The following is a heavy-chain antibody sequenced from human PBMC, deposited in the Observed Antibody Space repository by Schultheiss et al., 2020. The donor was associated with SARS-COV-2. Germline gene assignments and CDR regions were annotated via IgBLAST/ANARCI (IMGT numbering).Heavy chain of an antibody. V-gene: IGHV4-34*01. J-gene: IGHJ5*02. CDR1: GGSFSGYY. Sequence: TLSLTCAVYGGSFSGYYWSWIRQPPGKGLEWIGEINHSGSTNYNPSLKSRVTISVDTSKNQFSLKLSSVTAADTAVYYCARGKDTAMVTVRWFDPWGQGTLVTVSS. CDR2: INHSGST. D-gene: IGHD5-18*01. CDR3: ARGKDTAMVTVRWFDP.